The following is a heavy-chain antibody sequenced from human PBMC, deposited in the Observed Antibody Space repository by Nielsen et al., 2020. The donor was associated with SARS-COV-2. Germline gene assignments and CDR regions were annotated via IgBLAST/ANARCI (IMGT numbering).Heavy chain of an antibody. D-gene: IGHD5-18*01. CDR1: GGTFSSYA. Sequence: SVKVSCKASGGTFSSYAISWVRQAPGQGLEWMGGIIPIFGTANYAQKFQGRVTITADESTSTAHMELSSLRSEDTAVYYCARLDTAMGSFDYWGQGTLVTVSS. CDR3: ARLDTAMGSFDY. V-gene: IGHV1-69*13. CDR2: IIPIFGTA. J-gene: IGHJ4*02.